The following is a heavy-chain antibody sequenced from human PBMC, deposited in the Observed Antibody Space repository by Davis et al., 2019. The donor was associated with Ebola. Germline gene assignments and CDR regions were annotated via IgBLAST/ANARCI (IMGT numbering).Heavy chain of an antibody. Sequence: PGGSLRPSCAASGFTFSSYGMHWVRQAPGKGLGWVAVISYDGSNKYYADSVKGRFTIPRDNSKNTLYLQMNSLRAEDTAVYYCAKDFSQWLVGPPVDYWGQGTLVTVSS. CDR1: GFTFSSYG. J-gene: IGHJ4*02. CDR3: AKDFSQWLVGPPVDY. CDR2: ISYDGSNK. D-gene: IGHD6-19*01. V-gene: IGHV3-30*18.